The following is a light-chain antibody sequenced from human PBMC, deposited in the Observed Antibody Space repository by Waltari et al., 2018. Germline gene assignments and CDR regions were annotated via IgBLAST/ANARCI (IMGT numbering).Light chain of an antibody. Sequence: QSALTQPASVSGSPGQSIIISCPGTSSDVGGYNYVSWYQQHPGKAPKLMIYDVSKRPPGVSTRFSGSKSGTTASLTISGLQAEDEADYYCSSYTSSSTLYVFGTGTKVTVL. V-gene: IGLV2-14*01. CDR1: SSDVGGYNY. CDR2: DVS. J-gene: IGLJ1*01. CDR3: SSYTSSSTLYV.